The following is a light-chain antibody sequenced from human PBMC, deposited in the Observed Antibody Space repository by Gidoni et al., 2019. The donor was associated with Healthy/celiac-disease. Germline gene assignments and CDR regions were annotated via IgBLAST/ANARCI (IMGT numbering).Light chain of an antibody. Sequence: SYELTHSPSVSVSPGQTASITCSGDKLGDKYACWYQQKPGQSPVLVIYQDSKRPSGIPERFSGSNSGNTDTLTISGTQAMDEADYYCQAWDSSYVVFGGGTKLTVL. J-gene: IGLJ2*01. CDR2: QDS. V-gene: IGLV3-1*01. CDR3: QAWDSSYVV. CDR1: KLGDKY.